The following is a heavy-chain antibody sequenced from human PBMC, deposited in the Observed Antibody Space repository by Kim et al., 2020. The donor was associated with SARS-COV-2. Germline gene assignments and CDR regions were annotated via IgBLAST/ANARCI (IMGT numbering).Heavy chain of an antibody. V-gene: IGHV4-59*13. CDR2: IYYSGST. CDR1: GGSISSYY. CDR3: ARDRRSPSLCGELSGYDYYGMDV. J-gene: IGHJ6*02. Sequence: SETLSLTCTVSGGSISSYYWSWIRQPPGKGLEWIGYIYYSGSTNYNPSLKSRVTISVDTSKNQFSLKLSSVTAADTAVYYCARDRRSPSLCGELSGYDYYGMDVWGQGTTFTVSS. D-gene: IGHD3-10*02.